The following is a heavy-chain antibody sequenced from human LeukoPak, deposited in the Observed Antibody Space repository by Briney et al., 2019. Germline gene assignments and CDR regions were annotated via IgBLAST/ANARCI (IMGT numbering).Heavy chain of an antibody. Sequence: KTSETLSLTCTVYGGSISSGSYYWSWLRQPAGKGLEWIGRIYTSGSTNYNPSLKRRVTISVDTSKNQFSLKLSSVTAADTAVYYCARDVGFGELSGFDYWGQGTLVTVSS. D-gene: IGHD3-10*01. CDR3: ARDVGFGELSGFDY. J-gene: IGHJ4*02. V-gene: IGHV4-61*02. CDR1: GGSISSGSYY. CDR2: IYTSGST.